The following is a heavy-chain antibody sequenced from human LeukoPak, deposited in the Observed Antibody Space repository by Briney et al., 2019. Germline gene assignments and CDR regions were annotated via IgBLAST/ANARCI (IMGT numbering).Heavy chain of an antibody. D-gene: IGHD1-26*01. CDR3: ARDRIVGAFDAFDI. Sequence: GGSLRLSCAASGFTFSSYEMNWVRQAPGKGLEWVSYISSSSSTIYYADSVKGRFTISRDNAKNSLYLQMNSLRAEDTAVYYCARDRIVGAFDAFDIWGQGTMVTVSS. CDR1: GFTFSSYE. J-gene: IGHJ3*02. CDR2: ISSSSSTI. V-gene: IGHV3-48*01.